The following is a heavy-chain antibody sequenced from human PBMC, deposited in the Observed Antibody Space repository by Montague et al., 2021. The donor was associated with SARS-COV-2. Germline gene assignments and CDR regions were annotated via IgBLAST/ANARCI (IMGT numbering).Heavy chain of an antibody. J-gene: IGHJ6*02. D-gene: IGHD2-21*02. V-gene: IGHV4-34*01. CDR3: ARGSWPIVVLTAIRDGYDGMDV. Sequence: STNYNPSLKSRFTISVDTSKNQFSLKLSSVTAADTAVYYCARGSWPIVVLTAIRDGYDGMDVWGEGNTVTVS. CDR2: ST.